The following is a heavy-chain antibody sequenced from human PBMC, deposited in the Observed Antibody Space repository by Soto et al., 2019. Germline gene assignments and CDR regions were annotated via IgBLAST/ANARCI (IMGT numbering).Heavy chain of an antibody. D-gene: IGHD6-6*01. CDR1: GGSFSGYY. V-gene: IGHV4-34*01. Sequence: SETLSLTCAVYGGSFSGYYWSWIRQPPGKGLEWIGEINHSGSTNYNPSLKSRVTISVDTSKNQFSLKLSSVTAADTAVYYCARGRKEAARPYYYYGMDVWGQGTTVTVSS. CDR2: INHSGST. J-gene: IGHJ6*02. CDR3: ARGRKEAARPYYYYGMDV.